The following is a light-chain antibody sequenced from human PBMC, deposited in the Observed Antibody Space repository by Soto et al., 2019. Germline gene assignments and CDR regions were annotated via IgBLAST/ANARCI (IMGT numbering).Light chain of an antibody. CDR2: AAT. J-gene: IGKJ3*01. V-gene: IGKV1-39*01. Sequence: DLQMTQSPSSLSASVGDRVTITCRASQSLSNYLNWYQQKPGKAPNLLIYAATGLQGGVPSRFSGSGSGTDFTLTISSLQPEDFATYYCQQSYSTPFTFGPGTKVDIK. CDR3: QQSYSTPFT. CDR1: QSLSNY.